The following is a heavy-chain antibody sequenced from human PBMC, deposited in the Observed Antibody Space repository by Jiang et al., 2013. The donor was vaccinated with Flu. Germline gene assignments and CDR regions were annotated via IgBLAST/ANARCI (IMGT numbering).Heavy chain of an antibody. CDR2: IYPGDSDI. Sequence: GAEVKKPGESLKISCQGSGYGFSDFWIGWVRQKPGKGLEWMGLIYPGDSDIRYSPSFQGQVTISADKSISTAYLQWSSLKASDTAMYYCARRGVVVPYIIKLGAFDIWGQGTMVTVSS. CDR1: GYGFSDFW. CDR3: ARRGVVVPYIIKLGAFDI. V-gene: IGHV5-51*06. J-gene: IGHJ3*02. D-gene: IGHD2-21*01.